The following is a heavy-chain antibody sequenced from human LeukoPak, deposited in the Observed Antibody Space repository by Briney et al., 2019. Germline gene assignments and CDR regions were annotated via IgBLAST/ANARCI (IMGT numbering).Heavy chain of an antibody. CDR3: ARGITRYKAVAGYYYYYYMDV. D-gene: IGHD6-19*01. CDR2: IIPIFGTA. CDR1: GGTFSSYA. J-gene: IGHJ6*03. V-gene: IGHV1-69*06. Sequence: GASVKVSCKASGGTFSSYAISWVRQAPGQGLEWMGGIIPIFGTANYAQKFQGRVTITADKSTSTAYMELRSLRSDDTAVYYCARGITRYKAVAGYYYYYYMDVWGKGTTVTVSS.